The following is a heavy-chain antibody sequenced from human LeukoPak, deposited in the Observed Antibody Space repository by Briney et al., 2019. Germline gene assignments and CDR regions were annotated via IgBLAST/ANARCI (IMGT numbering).Heavy chain of an antibody. V-gene: IGHV4-31*03. CDR1: GGSISSGDYY. CDR2: IYYSGST. D-gene: IGHD3-10*01. J-gene: IGHJ4*02. CDR3: ASSMVRGVIRG. Sequence: SETLSLTCTVSGGSISSGDYYWSWIRQHPGKGLEWIGYIYYSGSTYYNPSLKSRVTISVDTSKNQFSLKLSSVTAADTAVYYCASSMVRGVIRGWGQGTLVTVSS.